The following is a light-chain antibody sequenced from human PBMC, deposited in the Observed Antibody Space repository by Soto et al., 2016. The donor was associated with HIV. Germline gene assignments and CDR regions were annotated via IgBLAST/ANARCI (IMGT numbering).Light chain of an antibody. CDR3: NSRDNSRNVLQL. Sequence: SSELTQDPAVSVALGQTVRITCRGDSLRSYFPNWYQQKPGQAPVLVLFGKNNRPSGIPDRFSGSNSGNTASLTITGAQADDEADYYCNSRDNSRNVLQLFGGGTRLTVL. V-gene: IGLV3-19*01. CDR2: GKN. J-gene: IGLJ2*01. CDR1: SLRSYF.